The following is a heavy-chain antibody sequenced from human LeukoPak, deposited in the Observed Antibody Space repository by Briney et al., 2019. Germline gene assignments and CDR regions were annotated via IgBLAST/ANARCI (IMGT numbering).Heavy chain of an antibody. CDR3: ARDPLTRGYYYDSSASYDAFDI. J-gene: IGHJ3*02. Sequence: SETLSLTCTVSGSSISSGSYYWSWIRQPAGKGLEWIGRIYTSGSTNYNPSLKSRVTISVDTSKNQFSLKLSSVTAADTAVYYCARDPLTRGYYYDSSASYDAFDIWGQGTMVTVSS. CDR2: IYTSGST. V-gene: IGHV4-61*02. CDR1: GSSISSGSYY. D-gene: IGHD3-22*01.